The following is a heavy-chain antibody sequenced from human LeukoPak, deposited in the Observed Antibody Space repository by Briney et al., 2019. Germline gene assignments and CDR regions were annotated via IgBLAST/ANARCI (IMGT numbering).Heavy chain of an antibody. CDR1: GFTFDDYA. J-gene: IGHJ5*02. D-gene: IGHD3-3*01. CDR2: ISWSSGSI. Sequence: PGRSLRLSCAASGFTFDDYAMHRVRQAPGKGLEWVSGISWSSGSIGYADSVKGRFTISRDNAKNSLYLQMNSLRAEDTALYYCAKGMSGYHRLNWFDPWGQGTLVTVSS. CDR3: AKGMSGYHRLNWFDP. V-gene: IGHV3-9*01.